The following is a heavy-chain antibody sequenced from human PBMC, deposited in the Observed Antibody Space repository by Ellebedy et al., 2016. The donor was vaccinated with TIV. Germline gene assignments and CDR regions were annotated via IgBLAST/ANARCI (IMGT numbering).Heavy chain of an antibody. D-gene: IGHD2-21*01. J-gene: IGHJ4*02. CDR3: ARRAYKILFLGS. V-gene: IGHV1-2*02. Sequence: ASVKVSXKASSYSFTGYYIHWVRPAPGQGLEWIGWINSHSGGTKFVQKFQGRLTMTSDTSITTAYMELSRRKSDDTAVYFCARRAYKILFLGSWGQGTLFTVSS. CDR2: INSHSGGT. CDR1: SYSFTGYY.